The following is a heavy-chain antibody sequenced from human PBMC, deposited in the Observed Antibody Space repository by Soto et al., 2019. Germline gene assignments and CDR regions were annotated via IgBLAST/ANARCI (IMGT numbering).Heavy chain of an antibody. CDR3: AKVFYYYDSSGYYYFDY. J-gene: IGHJ4*02. CDR1: GFTFSSYA. D-gene: IGHD3-22*01. Sequence: PGGSLRLPCAASGFTFSSYAGSWVRQAPGKGPEWISSISGSGSTIYYADSVKGRFTISRDNSKNTLYLQMSGLRAEDTAVYYCAKVFYYYDSSGYYYFDYWGQGTLVTVS. CDR2: ISGSGSTI. V-gene: IGHV3-23*01.